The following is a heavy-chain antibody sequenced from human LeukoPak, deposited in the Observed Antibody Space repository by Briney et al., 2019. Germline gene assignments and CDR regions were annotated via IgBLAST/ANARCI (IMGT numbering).Heavy chain of an antibody. CDR2: ISSSGITI. Sequence: PGGSLRLSCAASGFTFSDYYMSWIRQAPGKGLECVSYISSSGITIYYADSVKGRLTISRDNAKNSLSLQMNSLRAEDTAVYYGARDSISRGTPVAFDIWGQGTMVTVSS. CDR1: GFTFSDYY. CDR3: ARDSISRGTPVAFDI. D-gene: IGHD3-10*01. J-gene: IGHJ3*02. V-gene: IGHV3-11*01.